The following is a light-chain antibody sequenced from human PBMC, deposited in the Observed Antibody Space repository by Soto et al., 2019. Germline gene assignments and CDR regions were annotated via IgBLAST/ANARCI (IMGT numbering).Light chain of an antibody. J-gene: IGKJ1*01. V-gene: IGKV3-15*01. CDR1: QNIYYN. CDR2: RAS. CDR3: QHFNDCPSWT. Sequence: ILMTQSPATVSVSPGDSATMSCRASQNIYYNVAWYQHRPGQAPRLLIYRASTRATGIPARFSGRGSGTEFTLTITSLQSEDFAVYYCQHFNDCPSWTFGQGTKVDI.